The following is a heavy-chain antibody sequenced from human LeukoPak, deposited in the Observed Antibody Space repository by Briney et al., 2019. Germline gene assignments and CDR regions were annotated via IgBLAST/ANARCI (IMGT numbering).Heavy chain of an antibody. CDR2: IRGNGYGSTS. D-gene: IGHD1-26*01. Sequence: PGGSLRLSCSTSGVNFGDFPMAWVRQAPGKGREWVGYIRGNGYGSTSAYGPSVKGRFFVAGADATGIAYLQMNSLKSEDTAVYYCTRGSGRFEYWGQGTLVSVS. V-gene: IGHV3-49*04. CDR1: GVNFGDFP. J-gene: IGHJ4*02. CDR3: TRGSGRFEY.